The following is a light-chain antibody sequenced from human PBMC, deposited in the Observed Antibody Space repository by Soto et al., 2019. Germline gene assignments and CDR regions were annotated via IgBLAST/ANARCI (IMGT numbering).Light chain of an antibody. CDR2: DAS. J-gene: IGKJ3*01. V-gene: IGKV3-11*01. Sequence: EIVLTQSPATLSLSPGERATPSCRASQSVGSFLAWYQQKSGQTPRLLIYDASNRATGIPARFSGSGSGTDFTLTISSLEPEDFAVYYCQHRSNWLGTFGPGTKVDIK. CDR1: QSVGSF. CDR3: QHRSNWLGT.